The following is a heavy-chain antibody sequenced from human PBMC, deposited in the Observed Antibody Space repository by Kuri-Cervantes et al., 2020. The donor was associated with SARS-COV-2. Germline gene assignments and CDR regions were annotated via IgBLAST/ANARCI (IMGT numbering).Heavy chain of an antibody. CDR2: IKSKTDGGTT. CDR3: TTDLGELVVPAAIHDAFDI. Sequence: GESLKISCAASGFIFSNVWMNWVRQAPGKGLEWVGRIKSKTDGGTTDYAAPVKGRFTISRDDSKNTLYLQMNSLKTEDTAVYYCTTDLGELVVPAAIHDAFDIWGQGTMVTVSS. J-gene: IGHJ3*02. CDR1: GFIFSNVW. V-gene: IGHV3-15*07. D-gene: IGHD2-2*01.